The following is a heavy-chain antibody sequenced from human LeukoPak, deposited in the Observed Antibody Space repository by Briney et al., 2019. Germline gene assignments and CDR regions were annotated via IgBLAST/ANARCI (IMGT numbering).Heavy chain of an antibody. CDR1: GYTFTGYY. CDR2: INPNSGGT. V-gene: IGHV1-2*02. CDR3: ARDLSWSMTPPYYYYYMDV. Sequence: GASVKVSCKASGYTFTGYYMHWVRQAPGQGLEWMGWINPNSGGTNYAQKFQGRVTMTRDTSISTAYMELSRLRSDDTAVYHCARDLSWSMTPPYYYYYMDVWGKGTTVTISS. D-gene: IGHD2-8*01. J-gene: IGHJ6*03.